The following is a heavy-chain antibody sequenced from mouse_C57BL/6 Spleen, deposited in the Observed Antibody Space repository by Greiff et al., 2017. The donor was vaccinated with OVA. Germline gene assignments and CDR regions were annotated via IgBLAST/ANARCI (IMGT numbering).Heavy chain of an antibody. D-gene: IGHD1-1*01. Sequence: VQLQQSGAELMKPGASVKLSCKATGYTFTGYWIEWVKQRPGHGLEWIGEILPGSGSTNYNEKFKGKATFTADTSSNTAYMQLSSLTTEDSAIYSCARRRGYYGSSSAWFAYWGQGTLVTVSA. J-gene: IGHJ3*01. CDR1: GYTFTGYW. V-gene: IGHV1-9*01. CDR2: ILPGSGST. CDR3: ARRRGYYGSSSAWFAY.